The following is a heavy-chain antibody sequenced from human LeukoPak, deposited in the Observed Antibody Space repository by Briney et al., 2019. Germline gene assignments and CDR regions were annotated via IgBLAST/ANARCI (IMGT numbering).Heavy chain of an antibody. V-gene: IGHV1-18*01. Sequence: ASVKVSCKASGGTFSSYGISWVRQAPGQGLEWMGWISAYNGNTNYAQKLQGRVTMTTDTSTSTAYMELRSLRSDDTAVYYCARARYNWNYVGESWFDPWGQGTLVTVSS. CDR2: ISAYNGNT. CDR1: GGTFSSYG. D-gene: IGHD1-7*01. CDR3: ARARYNWNYVGESWFDP. J-gene: IGHJ5*02.